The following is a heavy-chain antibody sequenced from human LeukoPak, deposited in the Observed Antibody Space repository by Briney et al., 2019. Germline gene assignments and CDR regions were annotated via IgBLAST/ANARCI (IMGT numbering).Heavy chain of an antibody. V-gene: IGHV3-30-3*01. CDR2: ISYDGSNK. CDR1: GFTFSSYA. J-gene: IGHJ4*02. D-gene: IGHD2-2*01. Sequence: GGSLRLSCAASGFTFSSYAMHWVRQAPGKGLEWVAVISYDGSNKYYADSVKGRFTISRDNSKNTLYLQMNSLRAEDTAVYYCATLPAAIDYWGQGTLVTVSP. CDR3: ATLPAAIDY.